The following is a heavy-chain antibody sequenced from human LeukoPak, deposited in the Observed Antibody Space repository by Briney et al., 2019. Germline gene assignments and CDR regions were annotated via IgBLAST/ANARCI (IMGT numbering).Heavy chain of an antibody. V-gene: IGHV4-59*08. J-gene: IGHJ6*03. CDR3: ARQNYYYYYMDV. Sequence: SETLSLTCTVSGGSINSYYWSWIRQPAGEGLEWIGYIYYSGSTNYNPSLKSRVTISVDTSKNQFSLKVSSVTAADTAVYYCARQNYYYYYMDVWGKGTTVTVSS. CDR2: IYYSGST. CDR1: GGSINSYY.